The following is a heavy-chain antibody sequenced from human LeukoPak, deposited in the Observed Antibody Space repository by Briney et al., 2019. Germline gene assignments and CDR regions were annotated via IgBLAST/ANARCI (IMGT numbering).Heavy chain of an antibody. D-gene: IGHD3-3*01. CDR1: GYTFTSYG. CDR2: ISAYNGNT. CDR3: ARDSRTYYDFWSGYSSTLYFDY. V-gene: IGHV1-18*01. Sequence: ASVKVSCKASGYTFTSYGISWVRQAPGQGLEWMGWISAYNGNTNYAQKLQGRVIMTTDTSTSTAYMELRSLRSDDTAVYYCARDSRTYYDFWSGYSSTLYFDYWGQGTLVTVSS. J-gene: IGHJ4*02.